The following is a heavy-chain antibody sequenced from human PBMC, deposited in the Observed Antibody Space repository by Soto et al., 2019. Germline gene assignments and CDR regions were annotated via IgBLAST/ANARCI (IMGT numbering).Heavy chain of an antibody. V-gene: IGHV4-59*01. Sequence: SETLSLTCTVSGGSISSYYWSWIRQPPGKGLEWIGYIYYSGSTNYNPSLKSRVTISVDTSKNQFSLKLSSVTAADTAVYYCARDPRGSSGWYAFDIWGQGTMVNVSS. J-gene: IGHJ3*02. CDR3: ARDPRGSSGWYAFDI. CDR1: GGSISSYY. D-gene: IGHD6-19*01. CDR2: IYYSGST.